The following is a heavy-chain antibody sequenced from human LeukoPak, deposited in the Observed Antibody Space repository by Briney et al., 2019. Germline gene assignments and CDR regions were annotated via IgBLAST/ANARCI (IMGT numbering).Heavy chain of an antibody. J-gene: IGHJ6*04. CDR3: ARGCEIAAAGYTYYYYALDV. D-gene: IGHD6-13*01. CDR1: GDSASNNSAA. Sequence: SQTLSLTCVISGDSASNNSAAWNWVRQSPSKGLEWLGRTYYRSRWFNDYAESVKSRISINPDTSKNHFSLQLDSVTPEDTGVYFCARGCEIAAAGYTYYYYALDVWGKGTTVTVSS. V-gene: IGHV6-1*01. CDR2: TYYRSRWFN.